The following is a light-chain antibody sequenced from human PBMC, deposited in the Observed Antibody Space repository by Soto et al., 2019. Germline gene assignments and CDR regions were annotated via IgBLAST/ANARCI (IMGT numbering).Light chain of an antibody. J-gene: IGLJ2*01. CDR2: IDN. V-gene: IGLV1-44*01. CDR1: TPNIGRTT. Sequence: QSVLTQAPSASGTPGQRVTISCSGSTPNIGRTTVNWYQQLPGTAPKLLIYIDNQRPSGVPERFSGSKSGTSASLTNTGLQSEDEATYYCATWDDSLNGPVFGGGTKLTVL. CDR3: ATWDDSLNGPV.